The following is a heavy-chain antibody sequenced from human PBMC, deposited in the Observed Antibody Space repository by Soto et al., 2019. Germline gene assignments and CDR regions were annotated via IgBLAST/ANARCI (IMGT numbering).Heavy chain of an antibody. CDR2: ISAYNGYT. Sequence: QVQLVQSGAEVTKPGASVKVSCKASGYTFTSYGISWVRQAPGQGLEWMGWISAYNGYTNYAQKLQGRGTMTTDTATSTAYMELRSLRSDDTAVYYCARGCGGDCYHPPPNYFDYWGQGTLVTVSS. CDR1: GYTFTSYG. CDR3: ARGCGGDCYHPPPNYFDY. D-gene: IGHD2-21*02. J-gene: IGHJ4*02. V-gene: IGHV1-18*01.